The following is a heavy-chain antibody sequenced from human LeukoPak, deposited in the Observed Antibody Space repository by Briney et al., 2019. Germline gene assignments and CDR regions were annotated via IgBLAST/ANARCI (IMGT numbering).Heavy chain of an antibody. V-gene: IGHV3-15*01. D-gene: IGHD5-18*01. Sequence: GGSLRLSCAASGFTFSNAWMSWVRQAPGKGLEWVGRVKSKTNGGTIDYAAPVKGRFTISRDDSKNTLYLQMNSLKTEDTAVYYCSRDSYGRYPTNSFDYWGQGTLVTVSS. J-gene: IGHJ4*02. CDR2: VKSKTNGGTI. CDR3: SRDSYGRYPTNSFDY. CDR1: GFTFSNAW.